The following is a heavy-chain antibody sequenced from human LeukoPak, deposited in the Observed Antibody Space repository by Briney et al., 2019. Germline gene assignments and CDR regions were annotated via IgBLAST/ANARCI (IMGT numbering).Heavy chain of an antibody. CDR2: IIPIFGTA. J-gene: IGHJ4*02. CDR1: GGTFSSYA. D-gene: IGHD2-2*01. CDR3: ARAIVGQYCSSTSCLLFDY. Sequence: GASVKVSCKASGGTFSSYAISWVRQAPGQGLEWMGGIIPIFGTANYAQKFQGRVTITADESTSTAYMELSSLRSEDTAVYYCARAIVGQYCSSTSCLLFDYWGQGTLVTVSS. V-gene: IGHV1-69*13.